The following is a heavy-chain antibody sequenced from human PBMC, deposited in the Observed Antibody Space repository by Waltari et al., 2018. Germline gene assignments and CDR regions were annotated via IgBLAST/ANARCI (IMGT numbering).Heavy chain of an antibody. CDR1: GGSISSSSYY. J-gene: IGHJ3*02. D-gene: IGHD1-1*01. CDR2: IYYSGST. CDR3: ARERSAPTSAFDI. V-gene: IGHV4-39*07. Sequence: QLQLQESGPGLVKPSETLSLTCTVSGGSISSSSYYWGWIRQPPGKGLEWIGSIYYSGSTSYNPSLKSRVTIAVDTSKNQFSLKLSAVTAADTAVYYCARERSAPTSAFDIWGQGTMVTVSS.